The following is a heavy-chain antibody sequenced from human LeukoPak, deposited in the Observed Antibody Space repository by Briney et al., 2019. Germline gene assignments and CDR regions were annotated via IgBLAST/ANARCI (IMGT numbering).Heavy chain of an antibody. J-gene: IGHJ6*02. CDR3: ARNGRDTAMSYGMDV. CDR2: IIPIFGTA. Sequence: GASVKVSCKASGGTFSSYAISWVRRAPGQGLEWMGGIIPIFGTANYAQKFQGRVTITADESTSTAYMELSSLRSEDTAVYYCARNGRDTAMSYGMDVWGQGTTVTVSS. D-gene: IGHD5-18*01. CDR1: GGTFSSYA. V-gene: IGHV1-69*13.